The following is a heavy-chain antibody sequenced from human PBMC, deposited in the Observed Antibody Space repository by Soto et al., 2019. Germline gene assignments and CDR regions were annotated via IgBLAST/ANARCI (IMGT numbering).Heavy chain of an antibody. CDR3: ARYTDNDYIWGSSNYYYYMDV. CDR2: ISSSSSYI. CDR1: GFTFSSYS. J-gene: IGHJ6*03. Sequence: GGSLRLSCAASGFTFSSYSMNWVRQAPGKGLEWVSSISSSSSYIYYADSVKGRFTISRDNAKNSLYLQMNSLRAEDTAVYYCARYTDNDYIWGSSNYYYYMDVWGKGTTVTVSS. V-gene: IGHV3-21*01. D-gene: IGHD3-16*01.